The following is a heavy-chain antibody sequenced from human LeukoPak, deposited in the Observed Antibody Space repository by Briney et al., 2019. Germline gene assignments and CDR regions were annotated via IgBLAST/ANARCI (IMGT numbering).Heavy chain of an antibody. V-gene: IGHV3-30-3*01. D-gene: IGHD3-9*01. Sequence: GGSLRLSCAASGFTFSNYAMHWVRQAPGKGLEWVAVISYDGTNKYYADSVKGRFTISRDNSKDTLYLQMNSLRAEDTAVYYCAKVGPTYYDILTGDNWFDPWGQGTLVTVSS. CDR1: GFTFSNYA. J-gene: IGHJ5*02. CDR3: AKVGPTYYDILTGDNWFDP. CDR2: ISYDGTNK.